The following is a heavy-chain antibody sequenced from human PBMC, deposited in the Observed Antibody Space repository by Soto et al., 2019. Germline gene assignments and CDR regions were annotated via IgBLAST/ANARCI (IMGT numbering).Heavy chain of an antibody. CDR2: IYYSGST. CDR1: GGSISSYN. J-gene: IGHJ6*02. CDR3: ARIPYYYDSSGYYYYYGMDV. D-gene: IGHD3-22*01. V-gene: IGHV4-59*01. Sequence: GKASETLSLTCTVSGGSISSYNWSWIRQPPGKGLEWIVYIYYSGSTNYNPSLKSRVTISVDTSKNQFSLKLSSVTAADTAVYYCARIPYYYDSSGYYYYYGMDVWGQGTTVTVSS.